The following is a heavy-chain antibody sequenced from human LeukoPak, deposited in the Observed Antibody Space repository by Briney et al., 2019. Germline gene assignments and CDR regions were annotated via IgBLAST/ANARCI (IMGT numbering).Heavy chain of an antibody. CDR1: GYTFSSYY. CDR3: AKGDWEVPLFPDY. J-gene: IGHJ4*02. Sequence: ASVKVSCKASGYTFSSYYVHWVRQAPGQGLEWMGMIIPSDGFTSYAQKFQGRVTMTRDTSISTAYMELSKLISDDTAMYYCAKGDWEVPLFPDYWGQGTLVTVSS. CDR2: IIPSDGFT. D-gene: IGHD1-26*01. V-gene: IGHV1-46*01.